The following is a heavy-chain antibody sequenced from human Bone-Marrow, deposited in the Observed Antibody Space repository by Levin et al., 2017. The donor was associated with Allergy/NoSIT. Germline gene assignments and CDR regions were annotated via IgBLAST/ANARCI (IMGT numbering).Heavy chain of an antibody. Sequence: SETLSLTCTVSGAPVSNGRYYWNWIRQFPGKGLEWIGFIFYTGTTNYNPSLKSRLTMSVDTSKNQFSLNLSSVTAADPAVYYCATTRAGVYSTFDIWGQGTLVTASS. CDR3: ATTRAGVYSTFDI. CDR2: IFYTGTT. CDR1: GAPVSNGRYY. D-gene: IGHD2-15*01. V-gene: IGHV4-61*01. J-gene: IGHJ3*02.